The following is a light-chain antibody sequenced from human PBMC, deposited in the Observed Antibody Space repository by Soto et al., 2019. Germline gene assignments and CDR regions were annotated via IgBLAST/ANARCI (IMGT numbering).Light chain of an antibody. Sequence: DIQMTQSPSSLSASVGDRVTITCRASQGISNYLAWYQQKPGKVPKLLIYAASTLQSGVPSRFSGSGSGTDFTLTISRIEPEAVATYYCQKYNSAPWTFGQGTKVEIK. CDR1: QGISNY. CDR2: AAS. CDR3: QKYNSAPWT. V-gene: IGKV1-27*01. J-gene: IGKJ1*01.